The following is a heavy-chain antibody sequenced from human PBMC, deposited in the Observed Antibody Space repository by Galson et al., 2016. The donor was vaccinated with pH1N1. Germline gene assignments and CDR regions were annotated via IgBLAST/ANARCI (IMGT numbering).Heavy chain of an antibody. CDR1: GDSVSSNSAA. V-gene: IGHV6-1*01. J-gene: IGHJ6*02. CDR2: TYYRSKWYN. D-gene: IGHD3-22*01. CDR3: ARGGFYYDSSGPSYGMDV. Sequence: CAISGDSVSSNSAAWNWIRQSPSRGLEWLGRTYYRSKWYNDYAVSVKSRITINPDTSKNQFSLQLNSVTPEDTAVYYCARGGFYYDSSGPSYGMDVWGQGTTGTVSS.